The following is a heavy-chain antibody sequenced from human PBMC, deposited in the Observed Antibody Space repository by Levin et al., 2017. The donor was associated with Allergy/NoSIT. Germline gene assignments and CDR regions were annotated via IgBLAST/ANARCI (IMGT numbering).Heavy chain of an antibody. CDR3: ARVINSGGKGWFDS. CDR1: GGSISSGNYY. CDR2: IYYSGTA. Sequence: LSLTCTVSGGSISSGNYYWSWIRQHPGKGLEWIGHIYYSGTAYHNPSLESRVSISVDTSKNQFSLNLSSVTAADTAVYYCARVINSGGKGWFDSWGQGTLVSVSS. J-gene: IGHJ5*01. D-gene: IGHD4-23*01. V-gene: IGHV4-31*03.